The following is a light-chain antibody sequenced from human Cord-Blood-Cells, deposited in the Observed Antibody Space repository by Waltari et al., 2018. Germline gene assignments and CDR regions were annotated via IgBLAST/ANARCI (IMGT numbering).Light chain of an antibody. CDR1: RSVVGGYTL. CDR2: DVS. V-gene: IGLV2-11*01. Sequence: QSALTQPRAVSGSPGRSVTLSCTGTRSVVGGYTLVSWYQQHPGKAPKLMIYDVSKRPSGVPDRFSGSKSGNTASLTISGLQAEDEADYYCCSYAGSYTYVFGTGTKVTVL. CDR3: CSYAGSYTYV. J-gene: IGLJ1*01.